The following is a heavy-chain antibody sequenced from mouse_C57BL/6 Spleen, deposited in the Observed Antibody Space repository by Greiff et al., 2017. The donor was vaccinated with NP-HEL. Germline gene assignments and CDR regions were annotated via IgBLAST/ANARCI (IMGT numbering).Heavy chain of an antibody. J-gene: IGHJ3*01. Sequence: VQLKESGGGLVKPGGSLKLSCAASGFTFSDYGMHWVRQAPEKGLEWVAYISSGSSTIYYADTVKGRFTISRDNAKNTLFLQMTSLRSEDTAMYYCARLQLGRAYWGQGTLVTVSA. V-gene: IGHV5-17*01. CDR1: GFTFSDYG. CDR3: ARLQLGRAY. D-gene: IGHD4-1*02. CDR2: ISSGSSTI.